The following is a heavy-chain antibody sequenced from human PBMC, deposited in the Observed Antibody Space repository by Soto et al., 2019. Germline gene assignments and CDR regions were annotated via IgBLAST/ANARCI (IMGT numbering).Heavy chain of an antibody. D-gene: IGHD4-17*01. V-gene: IGHV1-46*01. CDR1: GYTFTSYY. CDR3: ARLDDMDYGDPRYFDY. CDR2: INPSGGST. Sequence: ASVKVSCKASGYTFTSYYMHWVRQAPGQGLEWMGIINPSGGSTSYAQKFQGRVTMTRDTSTSTVYMELSSLRSEDTAVYYCARLDDMDYGDPRYFDYWGQGTLVTVSS. J-gene: IGHJ4*02.